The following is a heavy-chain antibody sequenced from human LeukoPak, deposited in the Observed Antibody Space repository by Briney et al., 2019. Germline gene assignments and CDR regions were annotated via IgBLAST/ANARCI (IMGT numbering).Heavy chain of an antibody. D-gene: IGHD5-24*01. J-gene: IGHJ5*02. CDR1: GYTFTGYY. CDR2: INPNSGGS. V-gene: IGHV1-2*02. CDR3: ARGRATIPWFDP. Sequence: APVKVSCKASGYTFTGYYMHWVRQAPGQGLEWMGWINPNSGGSNYAQKFQGRVTMTRDTSISTADMELSRLRSDDTAVYYCARGRATIPWFDPWGQGTLVTVSS.